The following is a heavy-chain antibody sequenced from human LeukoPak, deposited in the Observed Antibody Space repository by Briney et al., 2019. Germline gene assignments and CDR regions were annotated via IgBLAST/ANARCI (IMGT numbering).Heavy chain of an antibody. CDR3: ARRVDYYDSSGYYP. CDR1: GGSISSYY. V-gene: IGHV4-59*12. CDR2: IYYSGST. Sequence: PSETLSLTCTVSGGSISSYYWSWIRQPPGKGLEWIGYIYYSGSTNYNPSLKSRVTISVDTSKNQFSLKLSPVTAADTAVYYCARRVDYYDSSGYYPWGQGTLVTVSS. J-gene: IGHJ5*02. D-gene: IGHD3-22*01.